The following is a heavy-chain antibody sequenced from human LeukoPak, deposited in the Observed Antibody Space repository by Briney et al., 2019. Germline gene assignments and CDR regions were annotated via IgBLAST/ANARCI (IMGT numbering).Heavy chain of an antibody. V-gene: IGHV5-10-1*01. J-gene: IGHJ4*02. CDR2: IDPSDSYT. D-gene: IGHD3-10*01. CDR3: ARQGGHYYGSGSPFDY. CDR1: GYSFTSYW. Sequence: GESLRISCKGSGYSFTSYWISWVRQMPGKGLEWMGRIDPSDSYTNYSPSFQGHVTISADKSISTAYLQWSSLKASDTAMDYCARQGGHYYGSGSPFDYWGQGTLVTVSS.